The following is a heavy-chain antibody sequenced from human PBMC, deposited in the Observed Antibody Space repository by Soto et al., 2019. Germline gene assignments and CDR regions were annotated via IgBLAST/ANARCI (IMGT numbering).Heavy chain of an antibody. CDR1: GFTLSGYA. J-gene: IGHJ6*03. V-gene: IGHV3-64*04. D-gene: IGHD1-26*01. CDR2: ISSNGVGT. CDR3: ARELVVGRTGYYMDV. Sequence: PGGSLSLSCAASGFTLSGYAMGWVRQAPGKGLEYVSGISSNGVGTYYADSVKGRFSISRDNSKNTVFLQLNSLRADDTAVYYCARELVVGRTGYYMDVWGKGTTVTVSS.